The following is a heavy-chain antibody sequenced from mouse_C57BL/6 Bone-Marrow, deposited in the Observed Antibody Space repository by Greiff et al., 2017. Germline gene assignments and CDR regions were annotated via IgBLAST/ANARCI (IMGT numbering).Heavy chain of an antibody. CDR3: ARERGLLRGDY. J-gene: IGHJ4*01. V-gene: IGHV1-67*01. D-gene: IGHD1-1*01. CDR2: ISTYYGDA. Sequence: QVHVKQSGPELVRPGVSVKISCKGSGYTFTDYAMHWVKQSHAKSLEWIGVISTYYGDASYNQKFKDKVTMTVEKYSSSAYMELARLTSEDSAVYYCARERGLLRGDYWGQGTSVTVSS. CDR1: GYTFTDYA.